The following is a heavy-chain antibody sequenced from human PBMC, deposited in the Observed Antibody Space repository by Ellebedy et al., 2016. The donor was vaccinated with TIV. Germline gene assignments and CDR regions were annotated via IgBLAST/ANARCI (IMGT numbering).Heavy chain of an antibody. CDR2: IKSDGSST. J-gene: IGHJ5*02. CDR3: ARDRGDYSISGP. Sequence: HTGGSLRLSXVASGFTFGRYWMHWVCQAPGNKLVWVSRIKSDGSSTTYADSVKGRFTTSRDNARNTLYLQMNSLRGEDTAVYFCARDRGDYSISGPWGQGTLVTVSS. D-gene: IGHD4-11*01. V-gene: IGHV3-74*01. CDR1: GFTFGRYW.